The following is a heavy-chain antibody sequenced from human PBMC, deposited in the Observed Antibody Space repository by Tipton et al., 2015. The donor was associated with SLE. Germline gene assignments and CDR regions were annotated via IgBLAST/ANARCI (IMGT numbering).Heavy chain of an antibody. D-gene: IGHD3-16*01. CDR2: IYPSGST. Sequence: TLSLTCTVSGGSISSGSYYLSWIRQPAGKGLGWIGRIYPSGSTNYNPSLKSRVTISVDTSKNQFSLKLSSVTAADTAVYYCARELGHKDFDYWGQGTLVTVSS. V-gene: IGHV4-61*02. J-gene: IGHJ4*02. CDR1: GGSISSGSYY. CDR3: ARELGHKDFDY.